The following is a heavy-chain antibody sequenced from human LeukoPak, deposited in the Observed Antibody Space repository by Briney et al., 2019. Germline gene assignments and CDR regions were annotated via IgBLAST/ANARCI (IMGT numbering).Heavy chain of an antibody. V-gene: IGHV3-23*01. J-gene: IGHJ4*02. Sequence: PGGSLRLSCAASGFTFSSYSMGWVRQAPGKGLEWVSDISGGGDDTWYADSVKGRFTISRDNSKNTLYLQMDSLRPEDTAVYYCAKDPRTGAVSGIFYFDYWGQGTLLTVSS. CDR3: AKDPRTGAVSGIFYFDY. CDR1: GFTFSSYS. CDR2: ISGGGDDT. D-gene: IGHD6-19*01.